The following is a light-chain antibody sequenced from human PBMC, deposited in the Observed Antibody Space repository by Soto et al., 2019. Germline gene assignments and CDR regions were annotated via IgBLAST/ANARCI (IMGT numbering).Light chain of an antibody. Sequence: QSALTQPASVSGSPGQSITISCTGTSSDVGGYNYVSWYQQHPGKAPKLMIYDVINRPSGVSDRFSGSKSGNTASLTISGPPAEDDDVYYCSSYTSSSTLVFGGGTKLTVL. V-gene: IGLV2-14*03. CDR3: SSYTSSSTLV. CDR2: DVI. J-gene: IGLJ2*01. CDR1: SSDVGGYNY.